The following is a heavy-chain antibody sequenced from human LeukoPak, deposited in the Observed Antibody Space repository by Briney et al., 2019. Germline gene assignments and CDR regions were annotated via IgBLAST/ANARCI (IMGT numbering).Heavy chain of an antibody. J-gene: IGHJ4*02. CDR3: ASLTYYYDSSGYYFDY. Sequence: VSVKVSCKASGYTFTSYGISWVRQAPGQGLEWMGWISAYNGNTNYAQKLQGRVTMTTDTSTSTAYMELRSLRSDDTAVYYCASLTYYYDSSGYYFDYWGQGTLVTVSS. CDR2: ISAYNGNT. V-gene: IGHV1-18*01. D-gene: IGHD3-22*01. CDR1: GYTFTSYG.